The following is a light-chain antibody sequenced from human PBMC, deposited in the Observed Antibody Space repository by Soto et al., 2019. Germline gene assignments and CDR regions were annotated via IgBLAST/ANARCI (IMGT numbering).Light chain of an antibody. V-gene: IGKV3-11*01. Sequence: EIVLTQSPATLSSSPGERATLSCRASQSVSFYFAWYQQKPGQAPRLLIYDASNRATGIPARFSGSGSGTDFTLTISSLEPEDFAVYYCQQRSNWPFALTFGGGTKVEIK. J-gene: IGKJ4*01. CDR1: QSVSFY. CDR3: QQRSNWPFALT. CDR2: DAS.